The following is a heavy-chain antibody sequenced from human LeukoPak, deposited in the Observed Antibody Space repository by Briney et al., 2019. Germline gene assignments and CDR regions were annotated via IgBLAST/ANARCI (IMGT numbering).Heavy chain of an antibody. J-gene: IGHJ4*02. CDR3: AREGVDIVVVPAAPIGGTLDY. V-gene: IGHV1-69*13. CDR1: GGTFSSYA. Sequence: SVKVSCKASGGTFSSYAISWVRQAPGQGLEWMGGIIPIFGTANYAQKFQGRVTITADESTSTAHMELSSLRSEDTAVYYCAREGVDIVVVPAAPIGGTLDYWGQGTLVTVAS. CDR2: IIPIFGTA. D-gene: IGHD2-2*01.